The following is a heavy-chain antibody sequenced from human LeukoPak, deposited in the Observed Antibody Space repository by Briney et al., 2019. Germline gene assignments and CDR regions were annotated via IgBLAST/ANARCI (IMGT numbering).Heavy chain of an antibody. CDR1: GFTFYDYA. CDR2: IRDGDGRT. J-gene: IGHJ4*02. V-gene: IGHV3-23*01. CDR3: AKDHSTTWLGSFNY. Sequence: GGSLRLSCAASGFTFYDYAMSWVRQPPGKGLEWVSLIRDGDGRTHHADSVKGRFTISRDNSKKMVYLQMSGLRADDTAVYYCAKDHSTTWLGSFNYWGQGTLVTVSS. D-gene: IGHD2-2*01.